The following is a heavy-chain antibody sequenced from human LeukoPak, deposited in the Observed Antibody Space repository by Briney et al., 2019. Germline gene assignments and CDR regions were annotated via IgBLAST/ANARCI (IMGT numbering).Heavy chain of an antibody. V-gene: IGHV4-59*12. J-gene: IGHJ4*02. CDR2: IYYSGST. CDR1: GGSISSYY. D-gene: IGHD6-6*01. Sequence: SETLSLTCTVSGGSISSYYWSWIRQPPGKGLEWIGCIYYSGSTNYNPSFKSRVTISVDTSKNQFSLKLSSVTAADTAVYYCARGDPSIAARPFFDYWGQGTLVTVSS. CDR3: ARGDPSIAARPFFDY.